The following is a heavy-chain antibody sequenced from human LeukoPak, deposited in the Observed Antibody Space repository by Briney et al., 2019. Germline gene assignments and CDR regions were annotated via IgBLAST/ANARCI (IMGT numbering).Heavy chain of an antibody. CDR1: GYTFTSYG. CDR2: ISAYNGNT. D-gene: IGHD3-10*01. CDR3: ARDRRYYYGSGSSLFDY. J-gene: IGHJ4*02. Sequence: ASVKVSCKASGYTFTSYGISWVRQAPGQGLEWMGWISAYNGNTNYAQKLQGRVTMTTDTSTSTAYMELRSLRSDDTAVYYCARDRRYYYGSGSSLFDYWGQGTLVTVSS. V-gene: IGHV1-18*01.